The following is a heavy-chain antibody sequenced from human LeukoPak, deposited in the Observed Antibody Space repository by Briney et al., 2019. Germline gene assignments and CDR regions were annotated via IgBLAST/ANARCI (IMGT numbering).Heavy chain of an antibody. CDR2: FSSSSSTI. J-gene: IGHJ6*03. CDR3: ARWTGTTLGIYYYMDV. D-gene: IGHD1-7*01. V-gene: IGHV3-48*03. Sequence: GGSLRLFGAASGFTSGSFAMIWVRQAPGKGREWLSNFSSSSSTIHYADCVKGRFTISRDNAKNSLYLQMNSLRAEDTAVYYCARWTGTTLGIYYYMDVWGKGTTVTVSS. CDR1: GFTSGSFA.